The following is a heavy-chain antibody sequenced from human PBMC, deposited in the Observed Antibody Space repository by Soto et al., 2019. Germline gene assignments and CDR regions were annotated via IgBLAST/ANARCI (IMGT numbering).Heavy chain of an antibody. Sequence: GGSLRLSCTGSGFSFGDYAMSWFRQAPGKGLEWMGIIYPGDSDARYSPSFAGQVTISVDKSITTAYLHWSSLEASDSAMYYCARQGDMAATPADAFDIWGQGTMVTVSS. D-gene: IGHD6-19*01. V-gene: IGHV5-51*01. CDR1: GFSFGDYA. CDR2: IYPGDSDA. CDR3: ARQGDMAATPADAFDI. J-gene: IGHJ3*02.